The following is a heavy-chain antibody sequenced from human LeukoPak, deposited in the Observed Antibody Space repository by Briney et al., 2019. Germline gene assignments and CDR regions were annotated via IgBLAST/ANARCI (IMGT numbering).Heavy chain of an antibody. Sequence: GESLKISCKGYGYNFTNYWIGWVRQMHGKGLEWMVIMFPGDSDTIYSPSFEGQVTISADKSISTAYLQWRSLKASDTAMYYCARDYYDSSGYYPGSKWFDPWGQGTLVTVSS. CDR3: ARDYYDSSGYYPGSKWFDP. CDR1: GYNFTNYW. J-gene: IGHJ5*02. V-gene: IGHV5-51*01. CDR2: MFPGDSDT. D-gene: IGHD3-22*01.